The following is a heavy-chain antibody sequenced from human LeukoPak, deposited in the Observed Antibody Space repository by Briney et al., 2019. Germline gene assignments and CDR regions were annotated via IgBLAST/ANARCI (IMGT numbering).Heavy chain of an antibody. CDR2: ITNTSSII. CDR1: GFTFSAYS. Sequence: GGSLRLSCAASGFTFSAYSMNWVRQAPGKGLEWVSYITNTSSIIYYADSVKGRFTVSRDNAKNSLYLQMNSLRAEDTALYYCARDTVGVTDYWGQGTLVTVSS. V-gene: IGHV3-48*04. D-gene: IGHD1-26*01. CDR3: ARDTVGVTDY. J-gene: IGHJ4*02.